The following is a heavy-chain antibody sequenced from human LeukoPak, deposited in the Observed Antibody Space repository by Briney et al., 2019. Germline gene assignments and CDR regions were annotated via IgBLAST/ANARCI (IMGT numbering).Heavy chain of an antibody. CDR3: ARARDGYRTDYFDY. Sequence: GRSLRLSCAASGFTFSSYGMHWVRQAPGKGLEWVAVISYDGSNKYYADSVKGRFTISRDNSKNTLYLQMNSLRAEDTAVYYCARARDGYRTDYFDYWGQGTLVTVSS. V-gene: IGHV3-30*03. D-gene: IGHD5-24*01. J-gene: IGHJ4*02. CDR1: GFTFSSYG. CDR2: ISYDGSNK.